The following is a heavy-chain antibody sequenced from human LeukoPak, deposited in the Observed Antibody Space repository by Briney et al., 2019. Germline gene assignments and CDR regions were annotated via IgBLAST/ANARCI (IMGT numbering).Heavy chain of an antibody. D-gene: IGHD6-13*01. CDR1: GYTFTSYG. CDR2: ISAYNGNT. V-gene: IGHV1-18*01. J-gene: IGHJ4*02. CDR3: ARGLRTGYSSSWPLGY. Sequence: ASVKVSCKASGYTFTSYGISWVRQAPGQGLEWMGWISAYNGNTNYAQKFQGRVTITADESTSTAYMELSSLRSEDTAVYYCARGLRTGYSSSWPLGYWGQGTLVTVSS.